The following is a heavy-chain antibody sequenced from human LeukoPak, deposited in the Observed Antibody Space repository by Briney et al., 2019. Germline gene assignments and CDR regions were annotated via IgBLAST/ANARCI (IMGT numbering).Heavy chain of an antibody. CDR1: GGSTNGYY. D-gene: IGHD4-17*01. J-gene: IGHJ5*02. CDR3: ARVFRGAVTSDWFHP. Sequence: PSETLSLTCTVSGGSTNGYYWTWIRQPPGKGLEWIGYISDSGSTNYNPSLKSRVTMSVDSSNTEFSLRLNSVTAADTAVYYCARVFRGAVTSDWFHPWGQGTLVTVSS. V-gene: IGHV4-59*01. CDR2: ISDSGST.